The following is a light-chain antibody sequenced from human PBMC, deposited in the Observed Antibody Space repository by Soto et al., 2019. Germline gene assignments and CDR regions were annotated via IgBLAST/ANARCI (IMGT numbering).Light chain of an antibody. CDR2: AAS. J-gene: IGKJ4*01. V-gene: IGKV1-27*01. CDR3: QKYNSAPLT. CDR1: QAIRNY. Sequence: IQMTQSPSSLSASVGDRVIITCRASQAIRNYLAWYQQKPGKVPKLLIYAASTLQSGVPSRFSGSGSGTDFTLTISSLQPEDVATYYCQKYNSAPLTVGGGTKVDSK.